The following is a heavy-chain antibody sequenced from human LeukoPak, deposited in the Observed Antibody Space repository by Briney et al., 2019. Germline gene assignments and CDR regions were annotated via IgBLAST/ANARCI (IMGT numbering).Heavy chain of an antibody. V-gene: IGHV4-59*01. Sequence: PSETLSLTCTVSGGSFEHYFWSWLRQPPGKGLEWIGYVYYSGSTDYSPSLKSRLTLSADTSKNQFSLKLSSVTAADTAVYYCASHRRSHGSEYWGQGTLVTVSS. CDR3: ASHRRSHGSEY. CDR1: GGSFEHYF. D-gene: IGHD3-10*01. J-gene: IGHJ4*02. CDR2: VYYSGST.